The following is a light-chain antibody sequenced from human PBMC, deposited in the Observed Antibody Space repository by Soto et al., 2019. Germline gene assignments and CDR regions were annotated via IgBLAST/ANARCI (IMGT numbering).Light chain of an antibody. Sequence: ALAQPASVSGSPGQSITISCTGTSSDVGGYNYVAWYQQHPGKAPKLIIYEVTNRPSGVSYRFSASKSGNTASLTISGLQSEDEADYYCISYTGKSASYVFGTGTKV. CDR1: SSDVGGYNY. V-gene: IGLV2-14*01. J-gene: IGLJ1*01. CDR3: ISYTGKSASYV. CDR2: EVT.